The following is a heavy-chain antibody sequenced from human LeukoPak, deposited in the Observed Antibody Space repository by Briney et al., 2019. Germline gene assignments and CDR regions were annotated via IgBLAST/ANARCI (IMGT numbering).Heavy chain of an antibody. Sequence: ASVKVSCKASGYTFTSYYMHWVRQAPGQGLEWMGIINPSDGSTSYAQKFQGRVTMTRDTSTSTVYMELSSLRSEDTAVYYCARDRDFWSGGPGYYFDYWGQGTLVTVSS. D-gene: IGHD3-3*01. CDR3: ARDRDFWSGGPGYYFDY. CDR2: INPSDGST. V-gene: IGHV1-46*01. CDR1: GYTFTSYY. J-gene: IGHJ4*02.